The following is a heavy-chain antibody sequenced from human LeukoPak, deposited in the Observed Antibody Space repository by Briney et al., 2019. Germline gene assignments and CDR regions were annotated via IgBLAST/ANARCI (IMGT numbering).Heavy chain of an antibody. CDR3: VVGGAGGGYFPN. V-gene: IGHV3-7*01. CDR2: MKEDGGDE. J-gene: IGHJ1*01. D-gene: IGHD3-16*01. CDR1: DFSFSDST. Sequence: GGSLRLSCAAFDFSFSDSTMSWVRQAAGKGLEWVAKMKEDGGDEKYVDSVKGRFTISRDNAKNSLYLQMNSLRPADTAVYYCVVGGAGGGYFPNWGQGSLVIVSS.